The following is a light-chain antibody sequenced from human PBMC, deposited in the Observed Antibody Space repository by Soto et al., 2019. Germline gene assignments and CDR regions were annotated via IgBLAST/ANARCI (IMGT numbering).Light chain of an antibody. J-gene: IGKJ1*01. CDR3: QQYETSPRT. V-gene: IGKV3-20*01. Sequence: EIVLAQSPGTLSLSPGERTTLSCRASQSVSSNFLDWYQQKPGQAPRLLVYGASSRATGIPDRFSGSGSGTDFTLTISRLEPEDFAVYCCQQYETSPRTFGQGTKVDIK. CDR1: QSVSSNF. CDR2: GAS.